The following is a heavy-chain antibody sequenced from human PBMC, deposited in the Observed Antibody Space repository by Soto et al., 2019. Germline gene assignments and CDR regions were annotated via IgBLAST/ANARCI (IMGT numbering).Heavy chain of an antibody. CDR2: IYYSGST. Sequence: SETLSLTCTVSGGSISSGGYYWSWIRQHPGKGLEWIGYIYYSGSTYYNPSLKSRVTISVDTSKNQFSLKLTSVTAADTAVYYCARDPGDWDAFDIWGQGTMVTVSS. CDR3: ARDPGDWDAFDI. J-gene: IGHJ3*02. CDR1: GGSISSGGYY. V-gene: IGHV4-31*03. D-gene: IGHD2-21*01.